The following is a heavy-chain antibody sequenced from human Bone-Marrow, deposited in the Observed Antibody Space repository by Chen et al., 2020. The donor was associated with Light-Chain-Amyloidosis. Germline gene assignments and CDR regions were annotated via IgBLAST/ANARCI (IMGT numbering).Heavy chain of an antibody. CDR2: ISGSSTYT. V-gene: IGHV3-11*06. CDR3: ASPLGYSFAYVY. Sequence: QVQLEESGGGLVKPGGSLRLSCTASGFSFRDYYMTWVRQAPGKGLEWISYISGSSTYTSYSESVKGRFTISGDNAKNSLYLQMDSLRAEDTAVYYCASPLGYSFAYVYWGQGTLVTVSS. J-gene: IGHJ4*02. D-gene: IGHD5-18*01. CDR1: GFSFRDYY.